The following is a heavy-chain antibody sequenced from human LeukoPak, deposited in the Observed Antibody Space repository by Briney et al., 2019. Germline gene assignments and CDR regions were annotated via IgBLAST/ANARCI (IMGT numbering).Heavy chain of an antibody. V-gene: IGHV3-74*01. Sequence: GGSLRLSCAASGFTFSRHWMHWVRQAPGKGLVWVSRINSDGSSTSYADSVKGRFTISRDNAKNTLYLQMSSLRAEDTAVYYCARDESRYDFWSGYYNPIDYWGQGTLVTVSS. D-gene: IGHD3-3*01. J-gene: IGHJ4*02. CDR3: ARDESRYDFWSGYYNPIDY. CDR1: GFTFSRHW. CDR2: INSDGSST.